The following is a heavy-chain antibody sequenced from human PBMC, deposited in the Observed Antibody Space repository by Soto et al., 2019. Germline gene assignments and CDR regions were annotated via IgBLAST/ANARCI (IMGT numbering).Heavy chain of an antibody. CDR2: INHSGST. D-gene: IGHD6-13*01. V-gene: IGHV4-34*01. CDR3: ARKTIFAYSSSWYFNNWFDP. CDR1: GGSFSGYY. J-gene: IGHJ5*02. Sequence: SETLSLTCAVYGGSFSGYYWSWIRQPPGKGLEWIGEINHSGSTNYNPSLKSRVTISVDTSKNQFSLKLSSVTAADTAVYYCARKTIFAYSSSWYFNNWFDPWGQGTLVTVSS.